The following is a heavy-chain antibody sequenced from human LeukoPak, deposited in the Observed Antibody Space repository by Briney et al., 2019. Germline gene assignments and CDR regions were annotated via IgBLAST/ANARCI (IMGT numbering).Heavy chain of an antibody. CDR2: INHSGST. CDR3: ASRYSSGWYSVAPLPGRGGYFQH. J-gene: IGHJ1*01. Sequence: PSQTLSLTCTVSGVSIRSGSYYWSWIRQPPGKGLEWIGEINHSGSTNYNPSLKSRVTISVDTSKNQFSLQLSSVTAADTAVYYCASRYSSGWYSVAPLPGRGGYFQHWGQGTLVTVSS. D-gene: IGHD6-19*01. V-gene: IGHV4-39*07. CDR1: GVSIRSGSYY.